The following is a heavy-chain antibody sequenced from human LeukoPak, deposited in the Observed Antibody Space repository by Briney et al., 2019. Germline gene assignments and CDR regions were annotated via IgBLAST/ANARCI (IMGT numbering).Heavy chain of an antibody. Sequence: GGSLRLSCAASEFTFSSYTMNWVRQAPGKGLEWVSSISSSSSYIHYVDSVKGRFTISRDNAKNSLYLQMNSLRAEDTAVYYCAGRYYDILTGSDYWGQGTLVTVSS. CDR1: EFTFSSYT. V-gene: IGHV3-21*04. CDR2: ISSSSSYI. CDR3: AGRYYDILTGSDY. J-gene: IGHJ4*02. D-gene: IGHD3-9*01.